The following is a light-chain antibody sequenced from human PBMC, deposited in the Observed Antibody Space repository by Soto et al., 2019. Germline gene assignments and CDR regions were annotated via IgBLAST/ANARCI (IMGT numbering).Light chain of an antibody. V-gene: IGKV1-9*01. CDR1: QGISSD. CDR2: AAS. J-gene: IGKJ4*01. Sequence: DIQLTQSPSFLSASVGDRVTITCRASQGISSDLAWYQQEPGKAPKLLIFAASTLQGGIPSRFSGSGSGTDFTLTITSLQPEDFATYYCLQVDSYPLTFGGGTKV. CDR3: LQVDSYPLT.